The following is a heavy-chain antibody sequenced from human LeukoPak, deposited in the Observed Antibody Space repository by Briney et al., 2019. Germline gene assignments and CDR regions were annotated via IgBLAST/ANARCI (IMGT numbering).Heavy chain of an antibody. Sequence: SETLSLTCTASAGSISSYYWSWIRQPPGKGLEWIGYIYYSGSTNYNPSLKSRVTISVDTSKNQFSLKLSSVTAADTAVYYCARDDFWSGYFDYWGQGTLVTVSS. D-gene: IGHD3-3*01. CDR1: AGSISSYY. J-gene: IGHJ4*02. CDR2: IYYSGST. CDR3: ARDDFWSGYFDY. V-gene: IGHV4-59*01.